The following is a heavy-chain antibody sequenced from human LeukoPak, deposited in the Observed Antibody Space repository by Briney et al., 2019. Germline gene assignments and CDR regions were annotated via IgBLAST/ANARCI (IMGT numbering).Heavy chain of an antibody. CDR1: GYSISSGYY. V-gene: IGHV4-38-2*02. CDR2: IYRSGNT. D-gene: IGHD3-22*01. J-gene: IGHJ4*01. Sequence: SETLSLTCTVSGYSISSGYYWGWIRQPPGKGLEWIGNIYRSGNTQYSPSLKSRVTISVDTSKNQFSLKLSSVTAADTAVYYCARLRYYDSSGYTFDNWGHGTLVTVSS. CDR3: ARLRYYDSSGYTFDN.